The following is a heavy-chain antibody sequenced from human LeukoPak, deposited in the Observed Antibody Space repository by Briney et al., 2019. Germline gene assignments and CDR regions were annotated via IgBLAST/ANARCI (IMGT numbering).Heavy chain of an antibody. Sequence: ASVKVSCKASGYTFTGYYMHWVRQAPGQGLEWMGWINPNSGGTNYAQKFQGRVTMTRDTSISTAYMELSRLRSNDTAVYYCARDSLGYCSRISCMLLDFWGQGTLVTVSS. CDR3: ARDSLGYCSRISCMLLDF. CDR1: GYTFTGYY. D-gene: IGHD2-2*01. J-gene: IGHJ4*02. CDR2: INPNSGGT. V-gene: IGHV1-2*02.